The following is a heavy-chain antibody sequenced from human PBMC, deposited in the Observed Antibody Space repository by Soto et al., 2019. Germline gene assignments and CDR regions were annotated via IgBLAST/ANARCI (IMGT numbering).Heavy chain of an antibody. CDR3: AKDNSNQDYPWPIHYYYGMDV. Sequence: QVQLVESGGGVVQPGGSLRLSCAASGFTFSNCAMEWVRQAPGKGLEWVAVISYDGNSKHYVDSVKGRFTISRDNSTNTVYLQMNNLRPEDTALYYCAKDNSNQDYPWPIHYYYGMDVWGQGTTFTVSS. V-gene: IGHV3-30*18. CDR2: ISYDGNSK. D-gene: IGHD3-22*01. J-gene: IGHJ6*02. CDR1: GFTFSNCA.